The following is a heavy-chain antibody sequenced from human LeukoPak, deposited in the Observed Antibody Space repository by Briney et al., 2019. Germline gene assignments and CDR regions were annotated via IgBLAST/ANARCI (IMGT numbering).Heavy chain of an antibody. CDR3: ASYSGYDSVY. J-gene: IGHJ4*02. Sequence: SETLSLTCAVYGGSFSGYYWSWIRQPPGKGLEWVGEINHSGSTNYNPSLKSRGTISVDTSKNQFSLKLSSVTAADTAVYYCASYSGYDSVYWGQGTLVTVSS. CDR2: INHSGST. D-gene: IGHD5-12*01. V-gene: IGHV4-34*01. CDR1: GGSFSGYY.